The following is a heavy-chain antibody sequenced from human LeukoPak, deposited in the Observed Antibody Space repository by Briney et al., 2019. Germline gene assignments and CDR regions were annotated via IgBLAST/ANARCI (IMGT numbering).Heavy chain of an antibody. D-gene: IGHD6-19*01. CDR2: INTDGAVT. V-gene: IGHV3-74*01. J-gene: IGHJ4*02. CDR3: ATKQWLAPPPDS. Sequence: SGGSLRLSCAASGFTFSMYWMLWVRQAPGKGLESVSRINTDGAVTTYADSVKGRFTVSRDNADNTMFLQMNNVRDEDTAVYYCATKQWLAPPPDSWGQGTPVTVSS. CDR1: GFTFSMYW.